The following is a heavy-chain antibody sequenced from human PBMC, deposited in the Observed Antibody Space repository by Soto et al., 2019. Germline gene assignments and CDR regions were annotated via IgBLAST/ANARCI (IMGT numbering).Heavy chain of an antibody. CDR2: IWYDGSNK. CDR3: ARERKLLWFGESPNAFDI. J-gene: IGHJ3*02. CDR1: GFTFSSYG. D-gene: IGHD3-10*01. V-gene: IGHV3-33*01. Sequence: PGGSLRLSCAASGFTFSSYGMHWVRQAPGKGLEWVAVIWYDGSNKYYADSVKGRFTISRDNSKNTLYLQMNSLRAEDTAVYYCARERKLLWFGESPNAFDIWGQGTMVTVSS.